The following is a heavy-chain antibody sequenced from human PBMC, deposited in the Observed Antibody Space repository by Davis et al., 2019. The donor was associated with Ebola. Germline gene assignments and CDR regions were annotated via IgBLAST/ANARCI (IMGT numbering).Heavy chain of an antibody. CDR3: TTDPSITIFGVVIMGYYYYGMDV. CDR2: IKSKTDGGTT. CDR1: GFTFSSYE. Sequence: PGGSLRLSCAASGFTFSSYEMNWVRQAPGKGLEWVGRIKSKTDGGTTDYAAPVKGRFTISRDDSKNTLYLQMNSLKTEDTAVYYCTTDPSITIFGVVIMGYYYYGMDVWGQGTTVTVSS. V-gene: IGHV3-15*01. J-gene: IGHJ6*02. D-gene: IGHD3-3*01.